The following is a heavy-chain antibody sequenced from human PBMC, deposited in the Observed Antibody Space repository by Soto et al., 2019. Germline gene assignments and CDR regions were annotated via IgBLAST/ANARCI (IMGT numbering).Heavy chain of an antibody. Sequence: PSETLSLTCTVSGVSISSYYWSWIRQPPGKGLEWIGYIFYSGSTNYNPSLKSRVTISVDTSKNQFSLKLSSGTAADTAVYYCGNVYQHEPFTFRGRRPFVPVS. J-gene: IGHJ4*02. D-gene: IGHD2-2*01. V-gene: IGHV4-59*08. CDR3: GNVYQHEPFTF. CDR2: IFYSGST. CDR1: GVSISSYY.